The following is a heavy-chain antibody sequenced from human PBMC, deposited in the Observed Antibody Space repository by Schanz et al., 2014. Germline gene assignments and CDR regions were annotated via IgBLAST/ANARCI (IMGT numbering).Heavy chain of an antibody. CDR3: AKGQLLSYYFDY. V-gene: IGHV3-30*02. CDR2: IRYDGSKT. CDR1: GFTFSHYG. Sequence: QVQLVESGGGVVQPGGSLRLSCVASGFTFSHYGIHWVRQAPGKGLEWVAFIRYDGSKTFYSDSVKGRFTISRDNSKNTLYLQMNSLRAEDTAVYYCAKGQLLSYYFDYWGQGTLVTVSS. D-gene: IGHD2-21*01. J-gene: IGHJ4*02.